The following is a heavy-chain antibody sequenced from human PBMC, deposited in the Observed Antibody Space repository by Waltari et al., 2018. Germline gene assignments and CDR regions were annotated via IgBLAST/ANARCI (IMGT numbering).Heavy chain of an antibody. CDR1: GYTFNIHA. J-gene: IGHJ4*02. V-gene: IGHV1-3*01. Sequence: QVQLVQSGAEVKKPGASVKVSCKASGYTFNIHAMHWVRQAPGQRLEWVGWINAGRGDTKDSQRFEGRHAITRDTSGNTVYMELSSLRSEDTAIYYCARLRNYYDGSMCDPHLDYWGQGTLVTVAS. CDR2: INAGRGDT. D-gene: IGHD3-22*01. CDR3: ARLRNYYDGSMCDPHLDY.